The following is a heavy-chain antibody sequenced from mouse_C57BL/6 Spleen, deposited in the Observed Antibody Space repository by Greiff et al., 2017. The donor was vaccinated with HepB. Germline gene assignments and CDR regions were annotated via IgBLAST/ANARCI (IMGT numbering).Heavy chain of an antibody. CDR1: GYTFTDYY. Sequence: VQLQQSGPELVKPGASVKISCKASGYTFTDYYMNWVKQSHGKSLEWIGDINPNNGGTSYNQKFKGKATLTVDKSSSTAYMELCSLTSEDSAVYYCARSGPYYCGSSWFGDWGKGTLVTVAA. CDR3: ARSGPYYCGSSWFGD. CDR2: INPNNGGT. V-gene: IGHV1-26*01. D-gene: IGHD1-1*01. J-gene: IGHJ3*01.